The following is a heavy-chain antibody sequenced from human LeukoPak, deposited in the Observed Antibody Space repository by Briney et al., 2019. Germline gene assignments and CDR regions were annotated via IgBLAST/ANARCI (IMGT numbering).Heavy chain of an antibody. CDR1: GFTFSSYG. Sequence: GGSLRLSCAASGFTFSSYGMHWVRQAPGKGLEWVAVISYDGSNKYYAGSVKGRFTISRDNSKNTLYLQMNSLRAEDTAVYYCAKGWGSLDYWGQGTLVTVSS. V-gene: IGHV3-30*18. J-gene: IGHJ4*02. CDR2: ISYDGSNK. CDR3: AKGWGSLDY. D-gene: IGHD3-16*01.